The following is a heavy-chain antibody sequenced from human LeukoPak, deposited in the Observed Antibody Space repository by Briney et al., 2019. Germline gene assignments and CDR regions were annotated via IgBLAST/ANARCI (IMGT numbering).Heavy chain of an antibody. CDR3: ARDVGGYDFWSGYQYYFDY. CDR2: IYHSGST. Sequence: SETLSLTCTVSGYSISSGYYWGWIRQPPGKGLEWIGSIYHSGSTYYNPSLKSRVTISVDTSKNQFSLKLSSVTAADTAVYYCARDVGGYDFWSGYQYYFDYWGQGTLVTVSS. D-gene: IGHD3-3*01. J-gene: IGHJ4*02. V-gene: IGHV4-38-2*02. CDR1: GYSISSGYY.